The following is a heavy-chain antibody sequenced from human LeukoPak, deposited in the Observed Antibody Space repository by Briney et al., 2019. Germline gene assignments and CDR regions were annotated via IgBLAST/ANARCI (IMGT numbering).Heavy chain of an antibody. CDR2: ISSGTTYI. D-gene: IGHD4-17*01. J-gene: IGHJ6*02. CDR1: GFTFSAYN. Sequence: GGSLRLSCAASGFTFSAYNMNWVRQAPGKGLEWVSSISSGTTYIYYADSVKGRFTISRDSAKNSLYLQMNSLRAEDTAVYYCARASDSGDYFSGMDVWGQGTTVTVSS. CDR3: ARASDSGDYFSGMDV. V-gene: IGHV3-21*01.